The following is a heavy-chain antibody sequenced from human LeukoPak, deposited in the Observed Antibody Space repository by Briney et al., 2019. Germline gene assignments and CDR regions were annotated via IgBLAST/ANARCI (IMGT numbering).Heavy chain of an antibody. CDR1: RFTFSSYW. Sequence: GGSLRLSCAASRFTFSSYWMSWVRQAPGKGLEWVANIKHDGSEKYYVDSVKGRFTISRDNAKNSLYLQMNSLRAEDKAVYYCSRDGTTLWPRLGGRLRFDYWGQGILVTVSS. V-gene: IGHV3-7*01. CDR3: SRDGTTLWPRLGGRLRFDY. J-gene: IGHJ4*02. CDR2: IKHDGSEK. D-gene: IGHD5-18*01.